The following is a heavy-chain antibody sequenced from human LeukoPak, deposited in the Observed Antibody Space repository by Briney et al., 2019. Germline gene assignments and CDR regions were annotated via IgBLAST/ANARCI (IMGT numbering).Heavy chain of an antibody. D-gene: IGHD5-24*01. CDR3: ANGATSKLLGWFDP. CDR1: GFTFSSYE. Sequence: SGGSLRLSCAASGFTFSSYEMNWVRQAPGKGLEWVSAISGSGGSTYYADSVKGRFTISRDNSKNTLYLQMNSLRAEDTAVYYCANGATSKLLGWFDPWGQGTLVTVSS. CDR2: ISGSGGST. V-gene: IGHV3-23*01. J-gene: IGHJ5*02.